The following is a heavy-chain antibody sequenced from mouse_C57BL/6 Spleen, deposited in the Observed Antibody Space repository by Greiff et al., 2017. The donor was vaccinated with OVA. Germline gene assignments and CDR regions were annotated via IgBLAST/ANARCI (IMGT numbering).Heavy chain of an antibody. Sequence: EVQGVESGAGLVKPGGSLKLSCAASGFTFSSYAMSWVRQTPEKRLEWVAYISSGGDYIYYADTVKGRFTISRDNARNTLYLQMSSLKSEDTAMYYCVYDYDGGDWYFDVWGTGTTVTVSS. D-gene: IGHD2-4*01. CDR1: GFTFSSYA. J-gene: IGHJ1*03. CDR3: VYDYDGGDWYFDV. V-gene: IGHV5S21*01. CDR2: ISSGGDYI.